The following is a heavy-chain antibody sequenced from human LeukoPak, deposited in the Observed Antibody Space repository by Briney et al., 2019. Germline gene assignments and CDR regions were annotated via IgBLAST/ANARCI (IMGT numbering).Heavy chain of an antibody. CDR2: IIPIFVTA. J-gene: IGHJ4*02. CDR1: GGTFSSYA. D-gene: IGHD3-22*01. CDR3: AREGSHWYYDSSVHPGAFGY. V-gene: IGHV1-69*05. Sequence: KVSCKASGGTFSSYAISWVRQAPGQGREWMGRIIPIFVTANYAQKFQGRVTITTDESTSTAYMELSSLRSEDTALYYCAREGSHWYYDSSVHPGAFGYWGQGTLVTVSS.